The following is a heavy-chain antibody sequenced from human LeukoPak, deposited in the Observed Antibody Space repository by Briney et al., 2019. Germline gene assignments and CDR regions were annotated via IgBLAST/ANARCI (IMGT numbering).Heavy chain of an antibody. J-gene: IGHJ4*02. D-gene: IGHD2-2*01. CDR3: AINPRAYCSSTSCYSFDY. V-gene: IGHV3-23*01. Sequence: PGGSLRLSCAASGFTFSSYAMSWVRQAPAKGLEWVSSISGGGGTTYYTDSVKGRFTISRDNSKNTLYLQMNSLRAEDTAVYYCAINPRAYCSSTSCYSFDYWGQGTLVTVSS. CDR2: ISGGGGTT. CDR1: GFTFSSYA.